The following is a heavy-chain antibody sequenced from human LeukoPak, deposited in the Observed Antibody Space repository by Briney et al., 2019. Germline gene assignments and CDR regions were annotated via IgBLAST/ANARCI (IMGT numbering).Heavy chain of an antibody. Sequence: PGGSLRLSCAVSGFTFSGHWVFWVRQAPGKGLVWVSSINSDGSSTSYTDSVKGRFTVSRDNAKNSLYLQMNSLRAEDTAVYYCARTLRGSSYWGQGTLVTVSS. V-gene: IGHV3-74*01. CDR1: GFTFSGHW. CDR3: ARTLRGSSY. D-gene: IGHD3-16*01. J-gene: IGHJ4*02. CDR2: INSDGSST.